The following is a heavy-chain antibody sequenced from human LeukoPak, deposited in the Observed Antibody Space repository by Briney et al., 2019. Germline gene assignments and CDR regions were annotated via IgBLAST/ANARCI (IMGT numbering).Heavy chain of an antibody. J-gene: IGHJ4*02. CDR1: GGSISSYY. D-gene: IGHD6-19*01. Sequence: PSEPLSLTCTVSGGSISSYYWSWIRQPPGKGLEWIGYIYYSGSTNCNPSLKSRVTISVDTSKNQFSLKLSSVAAADTAVYYCARDSSGWYYFDYWGQGTLVTVSS. CDR3: ARDSSGWYYFDY. V-gene: IGHV4-59*01. CDR2: IYYSGST.